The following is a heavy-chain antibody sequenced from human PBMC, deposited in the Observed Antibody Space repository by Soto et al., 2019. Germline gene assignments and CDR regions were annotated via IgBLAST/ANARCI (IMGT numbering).Heavy chain of an antibody. Sequence: EVQLVESGGGLAQPGGSLRLSCAVSGITVSSNYMNWVRQAPGKGLEWVSVIYTGGSTDYADSVKGRFTISRDTSKNTVYLQRDRLRAADTRVSYCAPQSSGWGQGTLVTVSA. J-gene: IGHJ4*02. CDR2: IYTGGST. D-gene: IGHD6-19*01. CDR3: APQSSG. V-gene: IGHV3-66*01. CDR1: GITVSSNY.